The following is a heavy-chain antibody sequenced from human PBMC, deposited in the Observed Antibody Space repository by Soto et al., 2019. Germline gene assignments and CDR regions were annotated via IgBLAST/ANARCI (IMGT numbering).Heavy chain of an antibody. CDR3: ARHTRDDASSKIAC. CDR1: GDSFTSNW. J-gene: IGHJ4*02. D-gene: IGHD3-16*01. Sequence: PGESLKISCQGSGDSFTSNWIGWVRQMPGKGLEWMGIINPADSDIKYSPSFQGQVTISADKSIGTAYLQWSSLKASDTAMYYCARHTRDDASSKIACWGQGTLVTVSS. V-gene: IGHV5-51*01. CDR2: INPADSDI.